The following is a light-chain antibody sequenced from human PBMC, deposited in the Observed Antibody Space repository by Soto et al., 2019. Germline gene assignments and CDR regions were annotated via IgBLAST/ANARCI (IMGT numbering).Light chain of an antibody. CDR3: QQRSNWLT. CDR2: DAS. Sequence: IVLTQFPATLSLSPGERATLSCRASQSVSSLLAWYQQKPGQPPRLLIYDASNRATGIPARFSGSGSGTDFTLTISSLEPEDFAIYYCQQRSNWLTFGGGTRWIS. J-gene: IGKJ4*01. V-gene: IGKV3-11*01. CDR1: QSVSSL.